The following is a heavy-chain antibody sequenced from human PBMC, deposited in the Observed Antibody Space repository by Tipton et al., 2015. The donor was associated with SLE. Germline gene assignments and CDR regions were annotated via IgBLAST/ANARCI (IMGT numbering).Heavy chain of an antibody. CDR3: ARHRQSYYDFWSGYYHYYYGMDV. Sequence: TLSLTCTVSGGSISSHYWNWIRQSPGKGLEWIGYIYYTGSTNYNPSLKSRVTISVDTSKNQFSLKLSSVTAADTAVYYCARHRQSYYDFWSGYYHYYYGMDVWGQGTTVTVSS. V-gene: IGHV4-59*08. D-gene: IGHD3-3*01. CDR1: GGSISSHY. CDR2: IYYTGST. J-gene: IGHJ6*02.